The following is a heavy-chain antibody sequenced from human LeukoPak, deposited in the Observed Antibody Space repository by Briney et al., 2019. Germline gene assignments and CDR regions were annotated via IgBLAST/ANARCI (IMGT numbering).Heavy chain of an antibody. CDR1: GYSISSGFY. CDR3: ARNNLHYYYMDV. Sequence: SETLSLTCTVSGYSISSGFYWGWIRRPPGKGLEWIGSIYHTGSTYSNPSLKSRVTISVDTSKNQFSLKLSSVTAADTAVYYCARNNLHYYYMDVLGKGTTVTVSS. J-gene: IGHJ6*03. V-gene: IGHV4-38-2*02. CDR2: IYHTGST.